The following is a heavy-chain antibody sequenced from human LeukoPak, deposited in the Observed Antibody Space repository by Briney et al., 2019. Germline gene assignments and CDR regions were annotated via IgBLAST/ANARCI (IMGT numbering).Heavy chain of an antibody. D-gene: IGHD4/OR15-4a*01. J-gene: IGHJ6*03. V-gene: IGHV4-59*01. CDR2: IYYSGST. Sequence: SETLSLTCTVSGGSISSYYWSWIRQPPGKGLEWIGYIYYSGSTNYNPSLKSRVTISVDTSKNQFSLKLSSVTAAGTAVYYCARRTMGYYYMDVWGKGTTVTVSS. CDR1: GGSISSYY. CDR3: ARRTMGYYYMDV.